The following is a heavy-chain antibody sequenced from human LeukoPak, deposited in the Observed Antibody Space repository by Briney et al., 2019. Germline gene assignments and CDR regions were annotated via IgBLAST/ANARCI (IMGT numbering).Heavy chain of an antibody. CDR1: GYTFTGYD. CDR3: TRGPPHYDSGS. J-gene: IGHJ5*02. Sequence: GASVKVSCKASGYTFTGYDINWVRQATGQGLEWMGWINPTSGDTGSAQTFQGRVTMTRDTSINTAYLELSSLTFDDTAVYYCTRGPPHYDSGSWGQGTLVTVSS. V-gene: IGHV1-8*01. CDR2: INPTSGDT. D-gene: IGHD4-17*01.